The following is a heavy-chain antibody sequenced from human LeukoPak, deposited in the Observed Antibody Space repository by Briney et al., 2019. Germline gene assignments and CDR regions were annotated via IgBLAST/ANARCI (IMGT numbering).Heavy chain of an antibody. J-gene: IGHJ6*02. CDR3: ARGIVATTEAPYYYGMDV. V-gene: IGHV1-69*04. CDR2: IIHIFGIA. Sequence: ASVKVSCKASGGTFSSYAISWVRQAPGQGLEWMGRIIHIFGIANYAQKFQGRVTITADKSTSTAYMELSSLRSEDTAVYYCARGIVATTEAPYYYGMDVWGQGTTVTVSS. CDR1: GGTFSSYA. D-gene: IGHD5-12*01.